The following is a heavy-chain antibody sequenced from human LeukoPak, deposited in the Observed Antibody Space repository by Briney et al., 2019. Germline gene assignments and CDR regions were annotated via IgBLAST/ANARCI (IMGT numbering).Heavy chain of an antibody. J-gene: IGHJ4*02. CDR2: IIPIFGTA. D-gene: IGHD5-18*01. V-gene: IGHV1-69*05. CDR3: ARDRGYSYGLDY. Sequence: SVKVSCKASGGTFSSYAISWVRQAPGQGLEWMGGIIPIFGTANYAQKFQGRVTITTDKSTSTAYMELSSLRSEDTAVHYCARDRGYSYGLDYWGQGTLVTVSS. CDR1: GGTFSSYA.